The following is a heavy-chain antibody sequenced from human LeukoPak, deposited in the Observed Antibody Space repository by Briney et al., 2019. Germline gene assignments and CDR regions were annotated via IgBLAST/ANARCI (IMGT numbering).Heavy chain of an antibody. J-gene: IGHJ5*02. CDR2: IYYSGST. D-gene: IGHD6-13*01. CDR1: GGSISSSSYY. V-gene: IGHV4-39*07. Sequence: PSETLSLTCTVSGGSISSSSYYWGWIRQPPGKGLEWIGSIYYSGSTYYNPSLKSRVTISVDTSKNQFSLKLSSVTAADTAVYYCARWGSSWHPKWFDPWGQGTLVTVSS. CDR3: ARWGSSWHPKWFDP.